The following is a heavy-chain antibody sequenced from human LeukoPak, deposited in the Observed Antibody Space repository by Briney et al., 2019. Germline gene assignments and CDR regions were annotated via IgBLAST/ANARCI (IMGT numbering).Heavy chain of an antibody. CDR2: INPNSGGT. CDR3: AREGGSVRGAFDI. D-gene: IGHD3-16*01. CDR1: GYTFTGYY. Sequence: ASVKVSCKAPGYTFTGYYMHWVRQAPGQGLEWMGWINPNSGGTNYAQKFQGRVTMSRDTSISTAYMELSRLRSDDTAVYYCAREGGSVRGAFDIWGQVTMVTVSS. J-gene: IGHJ3*02. V-gene: IGHV1-2*02.